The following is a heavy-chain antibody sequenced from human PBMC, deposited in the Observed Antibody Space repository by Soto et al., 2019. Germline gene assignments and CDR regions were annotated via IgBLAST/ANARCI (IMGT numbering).Heavy chain of an antibody. Sequence: QVHLVQSGAEVKKSGASVKVSCKGSGYDFTTYGITWVRQAPGQGLEWMAWISAHNGNTDYAQKLQGRVTVTRDTSTSTAYMERRSLRSEATAVYYGAGGRYGDYWGKGAWSPSPQ. D-gene: IGHD1-1*01. CDR1: GYDFTTYG. J-gene: IGHJ4*03. V-gene: IGHV1-18*01. CDR3: AGGRYGDY. CDR2: ISAHNGNT.